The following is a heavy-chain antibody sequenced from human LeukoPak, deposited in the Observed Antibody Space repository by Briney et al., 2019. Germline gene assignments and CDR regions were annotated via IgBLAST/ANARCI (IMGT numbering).Heavy chain of an antibody. CDR1: GGSISSGGYS. CDR2: IFHSGNT. V-gene: IGHV4-30-2*01. D-gene: IGHD3-3*01. J-gene: IGHJ4*02. CDR3: ARDQSRVGIFDY. Sequence: PSQTLSLTCAVSGGSISSGGYSWSWIRQPPGKCLEWLGCIFHSGNTYYNPSLKSRVTMSVDRSNNQFSLKLSSVTAADTAVYYCARDQSRVGIFDYWGQGTLVTVSS.